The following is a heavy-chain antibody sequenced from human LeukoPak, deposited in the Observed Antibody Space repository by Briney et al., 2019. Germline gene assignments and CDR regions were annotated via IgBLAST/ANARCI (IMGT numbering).Heavy chain of an antibody. CDR1: GGSISRYY. D-gene: IGHD5-18*01. CDR2: IYYSGST. V-gene: IGHV4-59*01. CDR3: AREVRAAIAHDAFDI. Sequence: SETLSLTCTVSGGSISRYYWSWIRQPPGKGLEWIGYIYYSGSTNYNPSLKSRVTISVDTSKNQFSLKLSSVTAADTAVYYCAREVRAAIAHDAFDIWGQGTMVTVSS. J-gene: IGHJ3*02.